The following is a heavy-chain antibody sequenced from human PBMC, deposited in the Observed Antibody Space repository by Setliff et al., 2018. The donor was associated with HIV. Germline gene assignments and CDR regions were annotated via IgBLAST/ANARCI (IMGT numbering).Heavy chain of an antibody. CDR3: ARMGAKHAFDI. J-gene: IGHJ3*02. CDR1: EFTFRSYN. V-gene: IGHV3-21*01. D-gene: IGHD1-26*01. Sequence: PGGSLRLSCAASEFTFRSYNMNWVRQAPGKGLEWVSSISSSSSYIYYADSVKGRFTISRDNAKNSLYLQMNSLRAEDTAVYYCARMGAKHAFDIWGQGTMVTVSS. CDR2: ISSSSSYI.